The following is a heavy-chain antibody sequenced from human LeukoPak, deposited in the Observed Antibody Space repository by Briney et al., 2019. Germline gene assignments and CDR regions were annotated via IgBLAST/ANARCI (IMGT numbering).Heavy chain of an antibody. CDR1: GGSISSYY. Sequence: SETLSLTCTVSGGSISSYYWSWVRQPPGKGLEWIGFIVYSGSTNYNPSLKSRVTISIDTSNNQLSLKLSSVTAADTAVYYCARHREMDSYDAFDMWGQGTMVTVSS. V-gene: IGHV4-59*08. CDR2: IVYSGST. D-gene: IGHD5-24*01. CDR3: ARHREMDSYDAFDM. J-gene: IGHJ3*02.